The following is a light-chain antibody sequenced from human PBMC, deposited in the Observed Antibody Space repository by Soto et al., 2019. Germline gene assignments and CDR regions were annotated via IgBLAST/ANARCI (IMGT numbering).Light chain of an antibody. J-gene: IGKJ4*01. Sequence: EIVMTQSPGTLSVSPGERATLFCRASQSVRSSLAWYQQKPGQAPRLFIYDASTRATGIPARFSGSGSGTEFTLTISSLQSEDFAVYYCQQYNNWPLTFGGGTKVDI. CDR3: QQYNNWPLT. CDR1: QSVRSS. CDR2: DAS. V-gene: IGKV3-15*01.